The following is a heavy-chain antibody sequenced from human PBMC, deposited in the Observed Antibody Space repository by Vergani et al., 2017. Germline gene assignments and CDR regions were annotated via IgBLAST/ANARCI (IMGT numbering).Heavy chain of an antibody. CDR2: MSTDSGNR. V-gene: IGHV1-8*01. Sequence: QVQLVQSGAEVKKPGASVKVSCEASGYSFTSHDIYWVRQAPGEGLEWMGWMSTDSGNRGFAQNFQGRISMTRNTSINTAYMELSSLTSEDTAIYYCARDYSNNNYFDPWVQETLVTVS. CDR1: GYSFTSHD. D-gene: IGHD4-11*01. CDR3: ARDYSNNNYFDP. J-gene: IGHJ5*02.